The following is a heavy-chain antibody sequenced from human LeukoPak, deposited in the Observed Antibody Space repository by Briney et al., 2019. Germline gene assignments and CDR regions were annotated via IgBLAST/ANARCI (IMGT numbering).Heavy chain of an antibody. Sequence: EASVKVSCKTSGYMFTTYYPHWVRQAPGQGLEWMGWINPHSGGTNYAQKFQGRVTMTRDTSISTAYMELSRLRSDDTAVYYCARDAKYQPTTTGPLFPSDYYYYMDVWGKGTTVTVSS. CDR1: GYMFTTYY. CDR3: ARDAKYQPTTTGPLFPSDYYYYMDV. J-gene: IGHJ6*03. CDR2: INPHSGGT. D-gene: IGHD2-2*01. V-gene: IGHV1-2*02.